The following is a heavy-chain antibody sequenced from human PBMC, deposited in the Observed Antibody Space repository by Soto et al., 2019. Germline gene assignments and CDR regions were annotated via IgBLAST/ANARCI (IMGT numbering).Heavy chain of an antibody. D-gene: IGHD3-16*02. CDR3: ARIRGLGEISSYFDY. V-gene: IGHV4-59*01. CDR2: IYHSGRT. J-gene: IGHJ4*02. Sequence: QVQLQESGPGLVKPSATLSLTCSISGGSISDYQWNWIRQPPGKGLEWIGYIYHSGRTNYNPSLNSRVTISLDTSAKQFSLRLRSVTAADTAVYYCARIRGLGEISSYFDYWGQGALVTVSS. CDR1: GGSISDYQ.